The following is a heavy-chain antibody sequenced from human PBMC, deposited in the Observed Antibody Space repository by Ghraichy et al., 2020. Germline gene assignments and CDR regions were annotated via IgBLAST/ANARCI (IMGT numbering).Heavy chain of an antibody. CDR1: GFPFSTYS. Sequence: GGSLRLSCAVSGFPFSTYSMNWVRQAPGKGLEWVSSIGGSSTHIYYADSVKGRFIISRDNAKNSLYLQMDSLRAEDTAVYYCARGGSDIDVVPAAIISMDVWGQGTTVTVSS. D-gene: IGHD2-2*02. CDR2: IGGSSTHI. J-gene: IGHJ6*02. V-gene: IGHV3-21*06. CDR3: ARGGSDIDVVPAAIISMDV.